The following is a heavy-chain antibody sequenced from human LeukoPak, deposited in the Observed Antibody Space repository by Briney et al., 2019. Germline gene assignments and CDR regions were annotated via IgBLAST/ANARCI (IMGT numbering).Heavy chain of an antibody. CDR1: GFTFSSYS. J-gene: IGHJ4*02. V-gene: IGHV3-21*01. CDR3: ARLPGYSYGIDY. CDR2: ISSSSYI. D-gene: IGHD5-18*01. Sequence: TGGSLRLSCAASGFTFSSYSMNWVRQAPGKGLEWVSSISSSSYIYYADSVKGRFTISRDNAKNSLYLQMNSLRAEDTAVYYCARLPGYSYGIDYWGQGTLVTVSS.